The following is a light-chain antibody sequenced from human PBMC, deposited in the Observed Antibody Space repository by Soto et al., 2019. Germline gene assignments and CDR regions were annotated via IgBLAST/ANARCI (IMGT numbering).Light chain of an antibody. CDR2: GDN. CDR1: TSNIGAPYD. J-gene: IGLJ1*01. Sequence: QSALTQPPPVSGAPGQRVSISCTGSTSNIGAPYDVHWYQHLPGTAPKLLIYGDNNRPSGVPDRFSGSKSGTSASLAITRLQAEDEADYYCQSYDISLHNYVFGTGTKLTVL. CDR3: QSYDISLHNYV. V-gene: IGLV1-40*01.